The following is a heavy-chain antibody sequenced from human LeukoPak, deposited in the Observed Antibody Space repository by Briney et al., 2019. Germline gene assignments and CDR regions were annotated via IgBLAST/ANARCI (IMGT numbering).Heavy chain of an antibody. CDR3: AKDSSSWYFWLYYFDY. J-gene: IGHJ4*02. CDR1: GFTVSSNY. D-gene: IGHD6-13*01. Sequence: GGSLRLSCVASGFTVSSNYMTWVRQAPGKGLEWVAVISYDGSNKYYADSVKGRFTISRDNSKNTLYLQMNSLRAEDTAVYYCAKDSSSWYFWLYYFDYWGQGTLVTVSS. V-gene: IGHV3-30*18. CDR2: ISYDGSNK.